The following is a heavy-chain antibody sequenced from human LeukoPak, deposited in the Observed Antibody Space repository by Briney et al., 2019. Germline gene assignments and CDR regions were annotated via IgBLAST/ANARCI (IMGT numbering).Heavy chain of an antibody. CDR2: INHSGST. CDR3: ARGRRITMVRTYYYCGMDV. D-gene: IGHD3-10*01. J-gene: IGHJ6*02. V-gene: IGHV4-34*01. Sequence: PSETLSLTCAVYGGSFSGYYWSWIRQPPGKGLEWIGEINHSGSTNYNPSLKSRVTISVDTSKNQFSLKLSSVTAADTAVYYCARGRRITMVRTYYYCGMDVWGQGTTVTVSS. CDR1: GGSFSGYY.